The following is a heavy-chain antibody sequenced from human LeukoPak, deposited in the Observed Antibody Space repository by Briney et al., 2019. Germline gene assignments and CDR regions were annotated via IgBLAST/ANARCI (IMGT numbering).Heavy chain of an antibody. D-gene: IGHD5-18*01. CDR2: ISGSGGST. V-gene: IGHV3-23*01. CDR3: AKGKYSYGTLDY. CDR1: GFTFSSYA. Sequence: PGGSLRLSCAASGFTFSSYAMSWVRQAPGKGLEWVSAISGSGGSTYYADSVKGRFTISRDNAKNSLYLQMNSLRAEDTAVYYCAKGKYSYGTLDYWGQGTLVTVSS. J-gene: IGHJ4*02.